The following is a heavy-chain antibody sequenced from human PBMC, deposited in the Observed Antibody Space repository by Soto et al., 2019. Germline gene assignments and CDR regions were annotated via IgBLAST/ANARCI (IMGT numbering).Heavy chain of an antibody. V-gene: IGHV3-21*01. CDR3: ARVGGQLVPGFDY. CDR1: GFTFSSYS. D-gene: IGHD6-6*01. J-gene: IGHJ4*02. CDR2: ISSSSSYI. Sequence: EVQLVESGGGLVKPGGSLRLSCAASGFTFSSYSMNWVRQAPGKGLEWVSSISSSSSYIYYADSVKGRFTISRDNAKNSLYPQMNSRRAEDTAVYYCARVGGQLVPGFDYWGQGTLVTVSS.